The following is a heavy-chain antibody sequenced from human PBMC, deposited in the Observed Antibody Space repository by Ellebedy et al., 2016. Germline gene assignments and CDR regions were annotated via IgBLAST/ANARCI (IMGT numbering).Heavy chain of an antibody. CDR3: RQGHYADL. V-gene: IGHV3-23*01. Sequence: GESLKISXVASGFNFNTFFMSWVRQAPGKGLEWVSTISAGSDTTRLADSVKGRSTISRDSSKNSVYLRMNNLRVEDTAVYYCRQGHYADLWGQGTLVTVSS. CDR1: GFNFNTFF. J-gene: IGHJ4*02. CDR2: ISAGSDTT. D-gene: IGHD4-17*01.